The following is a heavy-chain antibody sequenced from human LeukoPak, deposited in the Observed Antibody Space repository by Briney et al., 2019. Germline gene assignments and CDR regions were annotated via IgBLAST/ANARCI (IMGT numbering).Heavy chain of an antibody. CDR1: GGSFSGYY. V-gene: IGHV4-34*01. Sequence: SETLSLTCAVYGGSFSGYYWSWIRQPPGKGLEWIGEINHCGSTNYNPSLKSRVTISVDTSKNQFSLKLSSVTAADTAVYYCARGGLSSGADYWGQGTLVTVSS. D-gene: IGHD2-15*01. J-gene: IGHJ4*02. CDR3: ARGGLSSGADY. CDR2: INHCGST.